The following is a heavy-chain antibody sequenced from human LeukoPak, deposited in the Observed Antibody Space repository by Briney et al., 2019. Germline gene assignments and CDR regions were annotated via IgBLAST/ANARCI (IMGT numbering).Heavy chain of an antibody. CDR2: ISSSSSTI. V-gene: IGHV3-48*01. J-gene: IGHJ4*02. D-gene: IGHD3-22*01. CDR3: ARAGDGYSDY. CDR1: GFTFSSYS. Sequence: GGSLRLSCAASGFTFSSYSMNWVRQAPGKGLEWVSYISSSSSTIYYADSMKGRFTISRDNAKNSLYLQMNSLRAEDTAVYYCARAGDGYSDYWGQGTLVTVSS.